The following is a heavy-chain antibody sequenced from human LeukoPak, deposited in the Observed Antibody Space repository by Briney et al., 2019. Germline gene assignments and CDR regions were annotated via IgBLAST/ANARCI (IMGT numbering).Heavy chain of an antibody. CDR1: GFTFSSYS. V-gene: IGHV3-23*01. CDR3: ARAAMVRGVDYFDY. J-gene: IGHJ4*02. CDR2: ISSSGGAT. D-gene: IGHD3-10*01. Sequence: GGSLRLSCAASGFTFSSYSMSWARQAPGKGLEWVSVISSSGGATYYAGSVKGRFTISRDNSKNTLYLQMNSLRAEDTAIYYCARAAMVRGVDYFDYWGQGTLVTVSS.